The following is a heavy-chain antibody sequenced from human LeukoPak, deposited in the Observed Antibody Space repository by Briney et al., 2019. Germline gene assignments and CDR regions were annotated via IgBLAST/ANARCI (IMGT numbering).Heavy chain of an antibody. V-gene: IGHV1-2*02. CDR1: GYTFTDYY. CDR2: IDPNSGAT. CDR3: AITMPSMDV. D-gene: IGHD3-10*01. J-gene: IGHJ6*03. Sequence: EASVKVSCKASGYTFTDYYIHWVRQAPGQGLEWMAWIDPNSGATNYAQKLQGRVTMTTDTSTSTAYMELRSLRSDDTAVYYCAITMPSMDVWGKGTTVTISS.